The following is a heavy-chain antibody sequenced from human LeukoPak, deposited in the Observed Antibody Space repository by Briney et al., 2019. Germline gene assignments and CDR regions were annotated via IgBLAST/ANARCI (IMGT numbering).Heavy chain of an antibody. D-gene: IGHD3-3*01. Sequence: VASVTVSCMDSVYTFTSYDINWVGQAPGEGLEWMGWMNPNSGNTGYAQKFQRRVTMTRNISISTAYMELRSLRYADTAVYYCARILLDYDFWSGYYTNYYYMDVWRKGTTVSVSS. J-gene: IGHJ6*03. CDR2: MNPNSGNT. V-gene: IGHV1-8*01. CDR3: ARILLDYDFWSGYYTNYYYMDV. CDR1: VYTFTSYD.